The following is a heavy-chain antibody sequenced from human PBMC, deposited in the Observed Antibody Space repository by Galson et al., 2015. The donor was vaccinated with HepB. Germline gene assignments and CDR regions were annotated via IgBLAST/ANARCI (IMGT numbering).Heavy chain of an antibody. CDR1: GFTFSSYG. CDR3: AANEYSSDFHFDY. CDR2: ISYDGSNK. V-gene: IGHV3-30*03. Sequence: SLRLSCAASGFTFSSYGMHWVRQAPGKGLEWVAVISYDGSNKYYADSVKGRFTISRDNSKNTLYLQMNSLRAEDTAVYYCAANEYSSDFHFDYWGQGTPVTVSS. J-gene: IGHJ4*02. D-gene: IGHD6-19*01.